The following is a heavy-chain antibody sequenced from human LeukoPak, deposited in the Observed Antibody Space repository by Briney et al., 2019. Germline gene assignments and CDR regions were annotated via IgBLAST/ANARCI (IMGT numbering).Heavy chain of an antibody. CDR3: TGPTISDY. J-gene: IGHJ4*02. CDR1: GFTFSNAW. V-gene: IGHV3-15*01. CDR2: IKSKTDGVTT. D-gene: IGHD5-12*01. Sequence: GGSLRLFCAASGFTFSNAWMSWVRQAPGKGLEWVGRIKSKTDGVTTDYAAPVKGRFTISRDDSKNTLYLQMNSLKTEDTAVYYCTGPTISDYWGQGTLVTVSS.